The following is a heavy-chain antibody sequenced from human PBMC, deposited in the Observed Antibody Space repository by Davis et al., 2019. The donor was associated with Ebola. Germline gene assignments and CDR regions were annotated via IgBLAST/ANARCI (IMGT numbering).Heavy chain of an antibody. J-gene: IGHJ6*02. CDR3: TRGRGSQYGMDV. D-gene: IGHD1-26*01. Sequence: MPSETLSLTCAVYGGSFSGYYWSWIRQPPGKGLEWIGEINHSGSTNYSPSLKSRVTISVDTSKNQFSLKLSSVTAADTAVYFCTRGRGSQYGMDVWGQGTTVTVSS. CDR2: INHSGST. CDR1: GGSFSGYY. V-gene: IGHV4-34*01.